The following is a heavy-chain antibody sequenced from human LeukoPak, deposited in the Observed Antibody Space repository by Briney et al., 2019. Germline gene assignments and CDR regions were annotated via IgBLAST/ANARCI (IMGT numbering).Heavy chain of an antibody. Sequence: GGSLRLSCAASGFTFSSYTMNWVRQAPGKGLEWVSSIDSSSNYIYYADSVKGRFTISRDNAKNSLYLQMNRLRAEDTAVFYCAREGNYDFDYWGQGTLVTVSS. V-gene: IGHV3-21*01. D-gene: IGHD3-22*01. CDR2: IDSSSNYI. CDR1: GFTFSSYT. J-gene: IGHJ4*02. CDR3: AREGNYDFDY.